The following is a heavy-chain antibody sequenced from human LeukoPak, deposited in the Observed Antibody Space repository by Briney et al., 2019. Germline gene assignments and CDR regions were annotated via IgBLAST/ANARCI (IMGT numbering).Heavy chain of an antibody. CDR2: IYYTGST. V-gene: IGHV4-39*01. CDR3: ARQNPLNWFDP. CDR1: GGSISGSSYY. J-gene: IGHJ5*02. Sequence: SETLSLTCTVSGGSISGSSYYWGWIRLPPGRGLEWIGRIYYTGSTYYNPSLKGRVTISVDTSKNQFSLNLTSVTAADTAVYYCARQNPLNWFDPWGQGTLVTVSS.